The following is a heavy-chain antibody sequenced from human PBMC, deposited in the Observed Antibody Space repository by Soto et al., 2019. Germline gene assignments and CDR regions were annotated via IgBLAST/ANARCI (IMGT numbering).Heavy chain of an antibody. CDR2: TYDSGST. Sequence: QVQLQESGPGLVKPSETLSLTCTVSGGSISGGGYYWRWIRQPPGKVLEWIGYTYDSGSTYYNPSRKSRISISVYTSKNQFSLRLTSVTAADTAVYYCAREIIPLTTDWYFDLWGRGALVTVSS. J-gene: IGHJ2*01. V-gene: IGHV4-30-4*01. CDR1: GGSISGGGYY. CDR3: AREIIPLTTDWYFDL. D-gene: IGHD4-17*01.